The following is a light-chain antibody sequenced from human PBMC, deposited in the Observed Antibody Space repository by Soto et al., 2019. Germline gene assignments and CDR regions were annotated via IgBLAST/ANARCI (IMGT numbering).Light chain of an antibody. Sequence: EIVLTQSPGTLSLSPGERATLSCRASQTVTNRYLAWYQQKRGQAPRLLIFGASIRDTGIPDRFSGSGSGTDFTLTISRLESEDSAVYYRQQSGGSPGTFGQGTKVEIK. CDR2: GAS. CDR3: QQSGGSPGT. CDR1: QTVTNRY. V-gene: IGKV3-20*01. J-gene: IGKJ1*01.